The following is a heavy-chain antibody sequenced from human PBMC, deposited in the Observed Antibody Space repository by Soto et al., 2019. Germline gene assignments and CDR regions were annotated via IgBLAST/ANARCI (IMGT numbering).Heavy chain of an antibody. CDR2: ISYDGSNK. Sequence: PGGSLRLSCAASGFTFSSYAMHWVRQAPGKGLEWVAVISYDGSNKYYADSVKGRFTISRDNSKNTLYLQMNSLRAEDTAVYYCARGSGLLFSDVWGKGTTVTVSS. D-gene: IGHD3-10*02. CDR1: GFTFSSYA. J-gene: IGHJ6*04. V-gene: IGHV3-30-3*01. CDR3: ARGSGLLFSDV.